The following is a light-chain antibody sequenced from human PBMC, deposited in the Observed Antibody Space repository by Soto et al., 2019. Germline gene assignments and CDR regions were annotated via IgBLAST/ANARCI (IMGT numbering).Light chain of an antibody. CDR1: QSVSSY. Sequence: EIVMTQSPAPLSVSPLEIATLSCRDSQSVSSYLAWYQQKPGQAPRFLFYGASSGATGIPARVSGSGSGTDFALIIGGVEAVDFAVYYCQQPWTFGQGTKVDIK. CDR2: GAS. J-gene: IGKJ1*01. V-gene: IGKV3-15*01. CDR3: QQPWT.